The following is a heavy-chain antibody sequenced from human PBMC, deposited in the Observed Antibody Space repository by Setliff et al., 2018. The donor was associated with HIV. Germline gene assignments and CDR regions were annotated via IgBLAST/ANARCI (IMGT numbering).Heavy chain of an antibody. J-gene: IGHJ6*04. Sequence: KASETLSLTCTVSGGSIRSYYWCWIRQSPGKGLEWIGYVFYNGDTAYNPSLKSRLTISVDTSKSQFSLKLTSVTAADTAVYYCARDWSRDGYYFWGVWGKGTTVTVSS. CDR3: ARDWSRDGYYFWGV. V-gene: IGHV4-59*12. CDR2: VFYNGDT. D-gene: IGHD3-3*01. CDR1: GGSIRSYY.